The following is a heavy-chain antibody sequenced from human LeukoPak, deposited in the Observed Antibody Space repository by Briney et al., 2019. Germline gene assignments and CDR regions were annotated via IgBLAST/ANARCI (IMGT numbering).Heavy chain of an antibody. CDR3: ARDRGAAAGTIDY. CDR1: GFTFSGYY. V-gene: IGHV3-11*04. Sequence: GGSLRLSCAASGFTFSGYYISWIRQAPGRGLEWVSYISTSGTNIYYADSVKGRFTISRDNAKNSLFLQMNSLRAEDTAVYYCARDRGAAAGTIDYWGQGTLVTVSS. J-gene: IGHJ4*02. CDR2: ISTSGTNI. D-gene: IGHD6-13*01.